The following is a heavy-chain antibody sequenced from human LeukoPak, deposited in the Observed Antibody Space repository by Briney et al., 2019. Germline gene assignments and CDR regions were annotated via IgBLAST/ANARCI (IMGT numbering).Heavy chain of an antibody. CDR3: ARTYYYDSSGYYWRPYYFDY. Sequence: SETLSLTCTVSGGSISSYYWSWIRQPPGKGLEWIGYIYYSGSTNYNPSLKSRVTISVGTSKNQFSLKLSSVTAADTAVYYCARTYYYDSSGYYWRPYYFDYWGQGTLVTVSS. V-gene: IGHV4-59*01. D-gene: IGHD3-22*01. CDR2: IYYSGST. CDR1: GGSISSYY. J-gene: IGHJ4*02.